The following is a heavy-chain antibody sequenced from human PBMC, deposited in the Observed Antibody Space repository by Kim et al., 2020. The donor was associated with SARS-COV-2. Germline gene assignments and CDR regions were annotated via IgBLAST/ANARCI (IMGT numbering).Heavy chain of an antibody. D-gene: IGHD6-19*01. J-gene: IGHJ4*02. V-gene: IGHV4-34*01. CDR2: INHSGST. Sequence: SETLSLTCAVYGGSFSGYYWSWIRQPPGKGLEWIGEINHSGSTNYNPSLKSRVTISVDTSKNQFSLKLSSVTAADTAVYYCARGGGSGWYGTNFDYWGQGTLVTVSS. CDR1: GGSFSGYY. CDR3: ARGGGSGWYGTNFDY.